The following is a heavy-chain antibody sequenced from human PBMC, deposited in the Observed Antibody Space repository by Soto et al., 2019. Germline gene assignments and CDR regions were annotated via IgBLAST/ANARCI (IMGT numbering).Heavy chain of an antibody. V-gene: IGHV3-15*01. Sequence: KPGGSLRLSCAASGFTFSNAWMSWVRQAPGKGLEWVGRIKSKTDGGTTDYAAPVKGRFTISRDDSKNTLYLQMNSLKTEDTAVYYCTTAPPIITGTTRYFDYWGQGTLVTVSS. CDR3: TTAPPIITGTTRYFDY. CDR2: IKSKTDGGTT. J-gene: IGHJ4*02. CDR1: GFTFSNAW. D-gene: IGHD1-7*01.